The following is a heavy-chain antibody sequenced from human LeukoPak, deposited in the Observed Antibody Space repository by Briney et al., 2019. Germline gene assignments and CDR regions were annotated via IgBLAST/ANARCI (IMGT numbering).Heavy chain of an antibody. CDR1: GGSITTYY. V-gene: IGHV4-59*01. J-gene: IGHJ4*02. D-gene: IGHD1-26*01. Sequence: SETLSLTCTVSGGSITTYYWSWIRQSPGKGLEWIGQIHSSGDTYYNPSLKSRDAVSLDASKNQFSVRMSSVTAADTAIYYCARDILAVGATHYFDYWGQGSLVTVSS. CDR3: ARDILAVGATHYFDY. CDR2: IHSSGDT.